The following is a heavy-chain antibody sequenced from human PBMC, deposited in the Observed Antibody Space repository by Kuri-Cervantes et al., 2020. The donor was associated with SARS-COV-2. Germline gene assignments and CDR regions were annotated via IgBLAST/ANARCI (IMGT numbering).Heavy chain of an antibody. V-gene: IGHV6-1*01. CDR3: ASLYCSSTSCRFDY. D-gene: IGHD2-2*01. J-gene: IGHJ4*02. CDR2: TYYRSKWYN. CDR1: GDSVSSNSAA. Sequence: SQTLSLTCAISGDSVSSNSAAWNWIRQSPSRGLEWLGRTYYRSKWYNDYAVSVKSRITINPDTSKNQFSLKLSSVTAADTAVYYCASLYCSSTSCRFDYWGQGTLVTVSS.